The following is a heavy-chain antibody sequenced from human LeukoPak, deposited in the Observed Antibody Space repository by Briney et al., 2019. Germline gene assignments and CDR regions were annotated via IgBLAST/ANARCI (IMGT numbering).Heavy chain of an antibody. D-gene: IGHD6-6*01. CDR3: ARTAARRFDY. J-gene: IGHJ4*02. Sequence: ASVKVSCKASGYTFPSYFMHWVRQAPGQGLEWMGIINPTGGSTTYAQKFQGRVTTTRDTSTSTVYMELSSLRSDDTAVYYCARTAARRFDYWGQGTLVTVSS. CDR2: INPTGGST. CDR1: GYTFPSYF. V-gene: IGHV1-46*01.